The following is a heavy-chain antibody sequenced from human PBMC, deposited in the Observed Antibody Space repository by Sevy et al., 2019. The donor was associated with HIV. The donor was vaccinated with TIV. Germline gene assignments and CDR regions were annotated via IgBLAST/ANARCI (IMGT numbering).Heavy chain of an antibody. CDR3: ARSGGSYDYGMDV. D-gene: IGHD1-26*01. CDR2: IKQDGSEK. J-gene: IGHJ6*02. V-gene: IGHV3-7*01. CDR1: EFTLSSYW. Sequence: GGSLRLSCAASEFTLSSYWMSWVRLAPGKGLEWVANIKQDGSEKYYVDSVKGRFTISRDNAKNSLYLQMNSLRAEDTAVYYCARSGGSYDYGMDVWGQGTTVTVSS.